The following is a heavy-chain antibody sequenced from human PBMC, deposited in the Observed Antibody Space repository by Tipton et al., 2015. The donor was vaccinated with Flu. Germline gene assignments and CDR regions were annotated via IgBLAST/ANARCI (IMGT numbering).Heavy chain of an antibody. CDR1: GGSISSYY. CDR3: ARDGWGGTYYQTGSAQFDY. CDR2: IYYSGTT. V-gene: IGHV4-59*01. Sequence: PGLVKPSETLSLTCTVSGGSISSYYWNWIRQPPGKGLEWIANIYYSGTTNYNPSLKSRVTISVDTSKNQFSLRLTSVTAADTAVYYCARDGWGGTYYQTGSAQFDYWGQGTLVTVSS. J-gene: IGHJ4*02. D-gene: IGHD2-15*01.